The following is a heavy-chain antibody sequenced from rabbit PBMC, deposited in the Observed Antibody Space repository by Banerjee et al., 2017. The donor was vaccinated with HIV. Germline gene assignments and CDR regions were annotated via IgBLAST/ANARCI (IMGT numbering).Heavy chain of an antibody. CDR2: IYIGGVIT. CDR1: GFDFSSNA. Sequence: EESGGGLVQPEGSLTLTCKASGFDFSSNAMCWVRQAPGKGPEWIACIYIGGVITHYASWVNGRFTISRSTSLNTVTLQMTSLTAADTATYFCARGTNTGYSFLALWGQGTLVTVS. V-gene: IGHV1S47*01. D-gene: IGHD7-1*01. J-gene: IGHJ3*01. CDR3: ARGTNTGYSFLAL.